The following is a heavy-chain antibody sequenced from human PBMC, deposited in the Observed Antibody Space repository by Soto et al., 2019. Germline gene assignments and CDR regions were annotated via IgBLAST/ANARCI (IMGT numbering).Heavy chain of an antibody. Sequence: QVQLVQSGAEVKKPVSSVKVSCKASGGTFSSYAISWVRQAPGQGLEWLVGIIPIFGTANYAQKFQGRVTITADESTSTSSMELSSLISEDTSVYYCARPPSVVLPAARGKYGIAFWGQGTTVTVSS. V-gene: IGHV1-69*01. CDR3: ARPPSVVLPAARGKYGIAF. CDR2: IIPIFGTA. D-gene: IGHD2-2*01. CDR1: GGTFSSYA. J-gene: IGHJ6*02.